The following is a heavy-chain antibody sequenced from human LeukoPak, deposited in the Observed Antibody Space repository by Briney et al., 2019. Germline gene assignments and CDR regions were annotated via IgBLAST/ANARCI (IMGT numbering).Heavy chain of an antibody. J-gene: IGHJ4*02. D-gene: IGHD2-2*02. Sequence: GGSLRLSCAASGFTFSSYSMNWVRQAPGKGLEWVAFIRYDGSNKYYADSVKGRFTISRDNSKNTLYLQMNSLRAEDTAVYYCARDIVVVPAAIPGYWGQGTLVTVSS. CDR1: GFTFSSYS. V-gene: IGHV3-30*02. CDR3: ARDIVVVPAAIPGY. CDR2: IRYDGSNK.